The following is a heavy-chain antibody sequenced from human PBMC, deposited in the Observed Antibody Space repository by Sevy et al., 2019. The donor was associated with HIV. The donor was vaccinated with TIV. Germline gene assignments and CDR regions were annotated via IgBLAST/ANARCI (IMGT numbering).Heavy chain of an antibody. CDR3: ARPNGGNFNGMDV. Sequence: GGSLRLSCAASGFTFSSYWMHWVRQAPGKGLVWVSRISSDESRTTYADSVKGRFTISRDNVKNTLYLQMNSLRAEDTAVYYCARPNGGNFNGMDVWGQGTTVTVSS. V-gene: IGHV3-74*01. J-gene: IGHJ6*02. CDR1: GFTFSSYW. CDR2: ISSDESRT. D-gene: IGHD2-8*01.